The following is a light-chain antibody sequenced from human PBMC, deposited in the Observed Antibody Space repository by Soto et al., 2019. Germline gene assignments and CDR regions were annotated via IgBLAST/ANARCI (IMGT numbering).Light chain of an antibody. CDR2: GAS. V-gene: IGKV3-20*01. J-gene: IGKJ4*01. Sequence: EFVLTQSPGTLSLSPGERATLSCRASQSVSSSYLAWYQQKPGQAPRILIYGASTRATGIPDRFSGSGSGTDFTLTISRLGPEDFALYYCQQYGSSPPLTFGGGTKVEIK. CDR1: QSVSSSY. CDR3: QQYGSSPPLT.